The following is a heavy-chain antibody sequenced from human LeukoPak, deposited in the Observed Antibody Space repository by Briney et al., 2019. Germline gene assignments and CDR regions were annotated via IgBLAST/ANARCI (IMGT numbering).Heavy chain of an antibody. V-gene: IGHV4-59*01. CDR1: GGSISSYY. Sequence: SETLSLTCTVSGGSISSYYWSWIRQPPGKGLEWIGYIYYSGSTNYNPSLKSRVTISVDTSKNQSSLKLSSVTAADTAVYYCARARQPYYYYGMDVWGQGTTVTVSS. D-gene: IGHD5-18*01. J-gene: IGHJ6*02. CDR2: IYYSGST. CDR3: ARARQPYYYYGMDV.